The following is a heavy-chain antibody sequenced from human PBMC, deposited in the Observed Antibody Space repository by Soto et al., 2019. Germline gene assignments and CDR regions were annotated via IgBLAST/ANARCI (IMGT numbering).Heavy chain of an antibody. CDR2: IKSKTDGGTT. V-gene: IGHV3-15*01. D-gene: IGHD3-10*01. J-gene: IGHJ4*02. CDR1: GFTFSNAW. CDR3: TTDGSGSYPFDY. Sequence: PGGSLRLSCAASGFTFSNAWMSWVRHAPGKGLEWVGRIKSKTDGGTTDYAAPVKGRFTISRDDSKNALYLQMNSLKTEDTAVYYCTTDGSGSYPFDYWGQGTLVTVSS.